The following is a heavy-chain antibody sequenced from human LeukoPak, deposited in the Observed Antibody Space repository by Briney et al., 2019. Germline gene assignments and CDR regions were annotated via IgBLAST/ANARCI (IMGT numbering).Heavy chain of an antibody. CDR2: ISAYNGNT. CDR1: GYTFTSYG. Sequence: ASVKVSCKASGYTFTSYGISWVRQAPGQGLEWMGWISAYNGNTNYAQKLQGRVTMTTDTSTSTAYMELRSLRSDDTAVYYCARDSIFVGSGWFLPTGGNWFDPWGQGTLVTVSS. CDR3: ARDSIFVGSGWFLPTGGNWFDP. D-gene: IGHD6-19*01. J-gene: IGHJ5*02. V-gene: IGHV1-18*01.